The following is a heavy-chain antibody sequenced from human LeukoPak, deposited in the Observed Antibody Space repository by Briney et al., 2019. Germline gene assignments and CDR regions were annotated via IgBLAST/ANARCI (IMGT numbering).Heavy chain of an antibody. CDR3: ARDRCSSCPMDV. D-gene: IGHD6-13*01. CDR1: GFSVSSNF. Sequence: GGSLRLSCAASGFSVSSNFMSWVRQAPGKGLEWVSVIYSGGTTYYADSVKGRFTISRDNAKNSLYLQMNSLRAEDTAVYYCARDRCSSCPMDVWGKGTTVTVSS. CDR2: IYSGGTT. J-gene: IGHJ6*04. V-gene: IGHV3-53*01.